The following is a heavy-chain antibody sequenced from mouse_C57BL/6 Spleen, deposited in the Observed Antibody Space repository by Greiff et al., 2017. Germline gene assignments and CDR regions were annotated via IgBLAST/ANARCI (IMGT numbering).Heavy chain of an antibody. CDR3: ARDDYDHVGAWFAY. J-gene: IGHJ3*01. V-gene: IGHV1-82*01. CDR1: GYAFSSSW. CDR2: IYPGDGDT. D-gene: IGHD2-4*01. Sequence: VKLMESGPELVKPGASVKISCKASGYAFSSSWMNWVKQRPGKGLEWIGRIYPGDGDTNYNGKFKGKATLTADKSSSTAYMQLSSLTSEDSAVYFCARDDYDHVGAWFAYWGQGTLVTVSA.